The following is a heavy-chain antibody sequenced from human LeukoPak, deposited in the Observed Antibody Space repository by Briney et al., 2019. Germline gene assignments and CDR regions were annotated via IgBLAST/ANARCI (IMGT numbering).Heavy chain of an antibody. CDR2: ISGSGGSI. J-gene: IGHJ3*02. Sequence: PGGSLRLSCAASGFTFSSYAMSWVRQAPGKGLEWVSAISGSGGSIYYADSVKGRFTISRDNSKDTLYLQMNSLRAEDTAVYYCATLDGSGLTYDAFDIWGRGTMVTVSS. V-gene: IGHV3-23*01. CDR1: GFTFSSYA. CDR3: ATLDGSGLTYDAFDI. D-gene: IGHD3-10*01.